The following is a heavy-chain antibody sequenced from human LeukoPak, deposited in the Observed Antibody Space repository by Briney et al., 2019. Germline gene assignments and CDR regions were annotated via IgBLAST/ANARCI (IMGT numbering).Heavy chain of an antibody. CDR2: IWYDGSNK. D-gene: IGHD2-2*03. CDR1: GFTFSSYG. J-gene: IGHJ6*04. V-gene: IGHV3-33*01. CDR3: ARGLDSSNGMGV. Sequence: PGRSLRLSCAASGFTFSSYGMHWVRQAPGKGLEWVAVIWYDGSNKYYADSVKGRFTISRDNSKNTLYLQMNSLRAEDTAVYYCARGLDSSNGMGVWGKGTTVTVSS.